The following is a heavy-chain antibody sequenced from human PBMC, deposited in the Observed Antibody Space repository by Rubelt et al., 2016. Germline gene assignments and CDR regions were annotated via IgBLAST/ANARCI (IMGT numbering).Heavy chain of an antibody. CDR1: GFTFSNYA. Sequence: EVQLVESGGGLVQPGGSLRLSCAASGFTFSNYAMSWVRQAPGEGLEWVSAINSGDTTYYADSGKGRFTVSRDNSKKTLYMQMNSRRTEDTAVYYCARGARRAGVAVWGRGTTVTVSS. V-gene: IGHV3-23*04. CDR2: INSGDTT. CDR3: ARGARRAGVAV. J-gene: IGHJ6*02.